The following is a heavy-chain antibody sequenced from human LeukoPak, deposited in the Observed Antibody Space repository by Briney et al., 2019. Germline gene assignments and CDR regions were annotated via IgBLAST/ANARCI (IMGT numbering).Heavy chain of an antibody. D-gene: IGHD2-2*01. CDR3: ARATLGYCSSTSCYTYYYYGMDV. CDR1: GGTFISYA. J-gene: IGHJ6*02. CDR2: IIPIFGTA. Sequence: SVKVSCKASGGTFISYAISWVRQAPGQGLEWMGGIIPIFGTANYAQKFQGRVTITADESTSTAYMELSSLRSEDTAVYYCARATLGYCSSTSCYTYYYYGMDVWGQGTTVTVSS. V-gene: IGHV1-69*13.